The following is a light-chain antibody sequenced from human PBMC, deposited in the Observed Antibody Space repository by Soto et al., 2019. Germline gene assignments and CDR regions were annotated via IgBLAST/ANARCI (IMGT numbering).Light chain of an antibody. Sequence: EIVLTQLPGTLSLSPGERATLSCRASQRVGSNYLAWYQQRPGQPPNLLIFGASHRAPDIPDRFSGSGSGTDFTLTISRLEPEDFAVYYCQQRSSWPLTFGGGTKVDIK. CDR2: GAS. V-gene: IGKV3D-20*02. J-gene: IGKJ4*01. CDR1: QRVGSNY. CDR3: QQRSSWPLT.